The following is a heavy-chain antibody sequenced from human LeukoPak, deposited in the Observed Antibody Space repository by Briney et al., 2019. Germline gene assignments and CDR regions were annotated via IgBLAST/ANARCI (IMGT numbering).Heavy chain of an antibody. CDR1: GYTFTGYY. D-gene: IGHD1-26*01. J-gene: IGHJ3*02. Sequence: ASVKVSCKASGYTFTGYYMHWVRQAPGQGLERMGWINPNSGGTNYAQKFQGRVTMTRDTSISTAYMELSRLRSDDTAVYYCASPKWELLHPSDAFDIWGQGTMVTVSS. CDR2: INPNSGGT. V-gene: IGHV1-2*02. CDR3: ASPKWELLHPSDAFDI.